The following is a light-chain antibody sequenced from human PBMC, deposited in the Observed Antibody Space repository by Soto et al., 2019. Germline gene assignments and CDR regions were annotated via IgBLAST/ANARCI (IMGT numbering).Light chain of an antibody. CDR2: DAA. CDR3: QQRTNWRGVS. Sequence: IVWTHSPGTLSLSPGERATLSCRASQSIGTNLAWYQQKPGQAPSLLIHDAANRATGIPARFSSSGSGTDFTLTIASLEPEDFAVYYCQQRTNWRGVSFGPGTKVD. CDR1: QSIGTN. J-gene: IGKJ3*01. V-gene: IGKV3-11*01.